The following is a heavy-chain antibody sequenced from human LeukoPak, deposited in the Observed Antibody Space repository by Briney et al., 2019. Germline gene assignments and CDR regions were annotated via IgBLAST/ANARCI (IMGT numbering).Heavy chain of an antibody. CDR1: GFTFSSYG. Sequence: GGSLRLSCAASGFTFSSYGMHWVRQAPGKGLEWVAFIRYDGSYKYYADSVKGRFTISRDNSKNTLYLQMNSLIPEDTAVYYCARQYISGQWYFDYWGQGTLVTVSS. CDR3: ARQYISGQWYFDY. D-gene: IGHD5-18*01. J-gene: IGHJ4*02. V-gene: IGHV3-30*02. CDR2: IRYDGSYK.